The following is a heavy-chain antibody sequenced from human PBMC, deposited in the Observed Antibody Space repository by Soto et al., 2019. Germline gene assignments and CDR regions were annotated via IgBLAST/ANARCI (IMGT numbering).Heavy chain of an antibody. V-gene: IGHV3-23*01. Sequence: PGGSLRLSCAASGFTFSSYAMSWVRQAPGKGLEWVSAISGSGGSTYYADSVKGRFTISRDNSKNMLYLQMNSLRAEDTAVYYCAKHFHRTAPQLTDDAFDIWGQGTMVTVSS. J-gene: IGHJ3*02. CDR1: GFTFSSYA. CDR3: AKHFHRTAPQLTDDAFDI. D-gene: IGHD3-3*02. CDR2: ISGSGGST.